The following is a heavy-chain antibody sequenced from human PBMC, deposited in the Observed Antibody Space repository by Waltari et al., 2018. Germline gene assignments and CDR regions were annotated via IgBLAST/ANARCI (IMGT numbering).Heavy chain of an antibody. V-gene: IGHV4-59*01. CDR3: AIGYSSGWYYASDI. J-gene: IGHJ3*02. CDR2: IYYSGST. D-gene: IGHD6-19*01. CDR1: GGSISRYY. Sequence: QVQLQESGPGLVKPSETLSLPCTVSGGSISRYYWSWIRQPPGKGLEWIGYIYYSGSTNYNPSLKSRVTISVDTSKNQFSLKLSSVTAADTAVYYCAIGYSSGWYYASDIWGQGTMVTVSS.